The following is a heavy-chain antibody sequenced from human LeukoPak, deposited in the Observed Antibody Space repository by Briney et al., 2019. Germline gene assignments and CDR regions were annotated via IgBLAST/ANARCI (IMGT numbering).Heavy chain of an antibody. Sequence: GGSLRHSCAASGFTFDDYGMSWVRQAPGKGLEWVSGINWNGGSTGYADSVKGRFTISRDNAKNSLYLQMNSLRAEDTALYYCARGYCSGGSCSYYFDYWGQGTLVTVSS. D-gene: IGHD2-15*01. V-gene: IGHV3-20*04. CDR1: GFTFDDYG. CDR3: ARGYCSGGSCSYYFDY. J-gene: IGHJ4*02. CDR2: INWNGGST.